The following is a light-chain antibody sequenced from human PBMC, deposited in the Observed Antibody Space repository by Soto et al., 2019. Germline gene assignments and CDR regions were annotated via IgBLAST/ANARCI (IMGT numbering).Light chain of an antibody. J-gene: IGKJ2*01. V-gene: IGKV1-39*01. CDR1: QSISSY. Sequence: DIQMTQSPSSLSASVGDRVTITCRASQSISSYLNWYQQKPGKAHKLLIYAASSLQSGVPSRFSGSGAGTDFTLTISSLQPGDFATYYCRQSSSTPRTFGQGTKLEIK. CDR3: RQSSSTPRT. CDR2: AAS.